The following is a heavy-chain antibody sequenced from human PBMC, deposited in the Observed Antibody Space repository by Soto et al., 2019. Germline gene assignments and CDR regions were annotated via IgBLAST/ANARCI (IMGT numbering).Heavy chain of an antibody. CDR1: GGSISSGGYY. Sequence: SETLSLTCTVSGGSISSGGYYWSWVRQHPGKGLEWIGYIYYSGSTYYNPSLKSRVTISVDTSKNQFSLKLSSVTAADTAVYYCARVGCTNGVCYSRRMARWFDPWGQGTLVTVSS. J-gene: IGHJ5*02. CDR3: ARVGCTNGVCYSRRMARWFDP. V-gene: IGHV4-31*03. D-gene: IGHD2-8*01. CDR2: IYYSGST.